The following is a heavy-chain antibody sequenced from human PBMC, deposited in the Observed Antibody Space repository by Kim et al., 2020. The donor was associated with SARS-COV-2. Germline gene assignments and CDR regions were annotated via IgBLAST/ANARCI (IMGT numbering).Heavy chain of an antibody. D-gene: IGHD3-22*01. Sequence: SVKVSCKASGGTFSSYAISWVRQAPGQGLEWMGGIIPIFGTANYAQKFQGRVTITADESTSTAYMELSSLRSEDTAVYYCARARRDSSGYYPLGWFDPWGQGTLVTVSS. V-gene: IGHV1-69*13. J-gene: IGHJ5*02. CDR2: IIPIFGTA. CDR3: ARARRDSSGYYPLGWFDP. CDR1: GGTFSSYA.